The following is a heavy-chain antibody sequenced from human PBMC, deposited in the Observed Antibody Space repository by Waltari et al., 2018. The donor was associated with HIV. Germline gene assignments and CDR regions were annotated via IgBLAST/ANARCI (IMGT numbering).Heavy chain of an antibody. J-gene: IGHJ4*02. CDR3: ARGGGCSGGNCYYPDY. CDR1: GFTFSYPV. CDR2: ISDSGT. Sequence: EVHLLESGGVLVQPGGSLRLSCAASGFTFSYPVMSWIRQAPGKGLEWVSTISDSGTYYADSVKGRFSISRDNSKNTLYLQMNSLRAEDTALYYCARGGGCSGGNCYYPDYWGQGTLVTVSS. V-gene: IGHV3-23*01. D-gene: IGHD2-15*01.